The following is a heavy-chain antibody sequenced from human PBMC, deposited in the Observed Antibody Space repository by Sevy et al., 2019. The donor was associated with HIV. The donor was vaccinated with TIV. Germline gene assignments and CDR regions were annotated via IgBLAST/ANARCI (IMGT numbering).Heavy chain of an antibody. Sequence: SETLSLTCTVSGVSISGYYWSWIRQPPGKGLEWIGYIFYSGSTNYNPSLKSRVTISKDTSKNQFSLKLKSMAGADTAVYDCARALADYYYGMDVWGQGTTVTVSS. CDR3: ARALADYYYGMDV. CDR2: IFYSGST. V-gene: IGHV4-59*01. CDR1: GVSISGYY. J-gene: IGHJ6*02.